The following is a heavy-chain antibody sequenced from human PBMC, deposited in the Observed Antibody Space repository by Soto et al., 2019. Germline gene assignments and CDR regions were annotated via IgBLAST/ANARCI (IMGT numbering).Heavy chain of an antibody. CDR3: ARGGSSSGWYYYFDY. CDR1: GGSFSGYY. V-gene: IGHV4-34*01. J-gene: IGHJ4*02. Sequence: QVQLQQWGAGLLKPSETLSLTCAVYGGSFSGYYWSWIRQPPGKGLEWSGEINHSGSTNYNPSLKSRVSISVDTSKNQFSLKVSSVTAADTAVYYCARGGSSSGWYYYFDYWGQGTLVTVSS. CDR2: INHSGST. D-gene: IGHD6-19*01.